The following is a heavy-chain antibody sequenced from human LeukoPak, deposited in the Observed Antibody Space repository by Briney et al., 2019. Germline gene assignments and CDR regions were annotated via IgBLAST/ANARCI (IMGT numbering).Heavy chain of an antibody. CDR1: GGSFSGYY. Sequence: PSETLSLTCAVYGGSFSGYYWSWIRQPPGKGLEWIGEINHSGSTNYNPSLKSRVTISVDTSKNQFSLRLSSVTAADTAVYYCARGGYSYGFKAFDIWGQGTKATVSS. J-gene: IGHJ3*02. V-gene: IGHV4-34*01. CDR2: INHSGST. CDR3: ARGGYSYGFKAFDI. D-gene: IGHD5-18*01.